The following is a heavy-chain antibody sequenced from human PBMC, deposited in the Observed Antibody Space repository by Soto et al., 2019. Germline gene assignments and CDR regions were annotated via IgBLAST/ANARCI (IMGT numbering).Heavy chain of an antibody. CDR2: INAGNGNT. CDR3: ARVLDYYDSSGYYPDY. V-gene: IGHV1-3*01. CDR1: GYTFTSYA. Sequence: AAVKVSCTASGYTFTSYAMHWVRQAPGQRLEWMGWINAGNGNTKYSQKFQGRVTITRATSASTAYMELSSLRSEDTAVSYCARVLDYYDSSGYYPDYWGQGTLVTVSS. J-gene: IGHJ4*02. D-gene: IGHD3-22*01.